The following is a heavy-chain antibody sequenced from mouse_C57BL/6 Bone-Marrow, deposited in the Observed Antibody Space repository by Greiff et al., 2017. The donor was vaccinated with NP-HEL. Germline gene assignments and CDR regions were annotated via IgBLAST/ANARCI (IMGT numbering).Heavy chain of an antibody. V-gene: IGHV6-6*01. CDR1: GFTFSDAW. CDR2: IRNKANNHAT. D-gene: IGHD4-1*02. Sequence: DVQLQESGGGLVQPGGSMKLSCAASGFTFSDAWMDWVRPSPEKGLEWVAEIRNKANNHATYYAESVKGWFSISRDDSKSSVCLQMNSLRAEDTGIDYCTPQRGRDFGVWGTGTTVTVSS. J-gene: IGHJ1*03. CDR3: TPQRGRDFGV.